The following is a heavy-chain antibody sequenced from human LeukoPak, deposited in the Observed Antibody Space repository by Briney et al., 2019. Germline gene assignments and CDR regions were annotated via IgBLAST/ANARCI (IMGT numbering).Heavy chain of an antibody. D-gene: IGHD5-24*01. J-gene: IGHJ4*02. Sequence: RSGGSLRLSCAASGFTFSSYAMPWVRQAPGKGLEWVAVISYDGSNKYYADSVKGRFTISRDNSKNTLYLQMNSLRAEDTAVYYCARDGGWLQPQPRGSYFDYWGQGTLVTVSS. V-gene: IGHV3-30-3*01. CDR2: ISYDGSNK. CDR1: GFTFSSYA. CDR3: ARDGGWLQPQPRGSYFDY.